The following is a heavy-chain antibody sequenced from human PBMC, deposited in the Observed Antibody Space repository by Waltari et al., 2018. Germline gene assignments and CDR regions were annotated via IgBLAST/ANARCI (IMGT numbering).Heavy chain of an antibody. CDR1: GDSISSNG. Sequence: LQLQESGPGLVDPSETLSLTCTVSGDSISSNGNYWGWVRQPPGKGLEWVSAISGSGCSTYYADSVKGRFTISRDNPKNTLYLQMNSLRAEDTAVYYCAKEELLFYGMDVWGQGTTVTVSS. J-gene: IGHJ6*02. CDR3: AKEELLFYGMDV. D-gene: IGHD3-10*01. CDR2: ISGSGCST. V-gene: IGHV3-23*01.